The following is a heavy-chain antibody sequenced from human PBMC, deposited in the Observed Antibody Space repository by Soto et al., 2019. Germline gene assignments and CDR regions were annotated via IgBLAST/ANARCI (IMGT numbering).Heavy chain of an antibody. CDR2: IKHDGSEK. J-gene: IGHJ4*02. CDR1: GFTFSRYW. D-gene: IGHD4-17*01. Sequence: EVPLVETGGGVVQPGGSLRLSCAVSGFTFSRYWMSWVRQAPGKGLEWVANIKHDGSEKYYVDSVKGRFTISRDNNKNSLYLQMNSPRAEDTGVYYCVYAYGGNGGYWGQGTLVTVSS. V-gene: IGHV3-7*01. CDR3: VYAYGGNGGY.